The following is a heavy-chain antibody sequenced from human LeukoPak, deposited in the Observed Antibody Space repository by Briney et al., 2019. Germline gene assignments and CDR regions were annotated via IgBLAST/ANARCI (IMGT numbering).Heavy chain of an antibody. J-gene: IGHJ4*02. CDR3: ARDRGYSYGIFDY. Sequence: SETLSLTCTVSGGSISSYYWSWIRQPPGKGLEWIGYIYYSGCTNYNPSLKSRVTISVDTSKSQFSLKLSSVTAADTAVYYCARDRGYSYGIFDYWGQGTLVTVSS. CDR1: GGSISSYY. CDR2: IYYSGCT. D-gene: IGHD5-18*01. V-gene: IGHV4-59*01.